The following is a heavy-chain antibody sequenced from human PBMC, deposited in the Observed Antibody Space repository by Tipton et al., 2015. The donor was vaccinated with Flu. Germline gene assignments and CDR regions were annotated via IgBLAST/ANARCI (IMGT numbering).Heavy chain of an antibody. V-gene: IGHV4-4*07. J-gene: IGHJ4*02. D-gene: IGHD5-12*01. CDR1: GGSISSHY. CDR2: IYTSGST. CDR3: AREDPTRGFVLDY. Sequence: TLSLTCTVSGGSISSHYWSWIRQPAGKGLEWIGRIYTSGSTNYNPSLKSRVTMSVDTSKNQFSLKLSSVTAADTAVYYCAREDPTRGFVLDYWGQGTLVTVSS.